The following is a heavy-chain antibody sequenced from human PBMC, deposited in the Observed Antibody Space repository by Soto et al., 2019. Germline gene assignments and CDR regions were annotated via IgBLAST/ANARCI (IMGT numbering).Heavy chain of an antibody. V-gene: IGHV4-39*01. J-gene: IGHJ5*02. CDR3: ASELAALNWFDP. Sequence: SETLSLTCTVSGGSISSSSYYWGWIRQPPGKGLEWIGSIYYSGSTYYNPSLKSRVTISVDTSKNQFSLKLSSVTAADTAVYYCASELAALNWFDPWGQGTLVTVSS. CDR1: GGSISSSSYY. D-gene: IGHD1-1*01. CDR2: IYYSGST.